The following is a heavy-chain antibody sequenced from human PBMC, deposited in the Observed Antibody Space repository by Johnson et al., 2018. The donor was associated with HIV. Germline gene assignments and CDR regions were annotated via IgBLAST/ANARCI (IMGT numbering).Heavy chain of an antibody. Sequence: VQLVESGGGVVQPGRSLRLSCAASGFTFSSYDMHWVRQATGKGLEWVSTIGPAGDTYYPGSVKGRFTISRVNAKNSLYLQMNSLRAGDTAVYYCVAATGANVLDIWGQGTKVTVSS. D-gene: IGHD1-26*01. CDR3: VAATGANVLDI. CDR1: GFTFSSYD. V-gene: IGHV3-13*01. CDR2: IGPAGDT. J-gene: IGHJ3*02.